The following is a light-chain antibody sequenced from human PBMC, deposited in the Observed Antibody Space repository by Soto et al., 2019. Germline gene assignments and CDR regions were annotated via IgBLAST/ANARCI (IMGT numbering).Light chain of an antibody. V-gene: IGKV1-39*01. CDR3: QQSYTTPLT. J-gene: IGKJ4*01. CDR1: QYISDF. CDR2: AAS. Sequence: DIQMTQSPSSLSVSVGDRVTITCRASQYISDFLNWYQQKPGKVPVILIYAASTLQSGVPSRFTGSRSETNFTLIISSLQPEDFATYYCQQSYTTPLTFGGGTKVDIK.